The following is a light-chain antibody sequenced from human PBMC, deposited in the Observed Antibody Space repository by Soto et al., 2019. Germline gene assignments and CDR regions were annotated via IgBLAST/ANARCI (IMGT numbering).Light chain of an antibody. CDR3: SSYVGSSFHV. V-gene: IGLV2-23*02. CDR1: SSDVGSYNL. Sequence: QSVLTQPASVSGSPGQSITIPCTGTSSDVGSYNLVSWYQQHPGKAPKLMIYEVSKRPSGVSNRFSGSKSGNTASLTISGLQAEDDADYYCSSYVGSSFHVFGPATKVTV. J-gene: IGLJ1*01. CDR2: EVS.